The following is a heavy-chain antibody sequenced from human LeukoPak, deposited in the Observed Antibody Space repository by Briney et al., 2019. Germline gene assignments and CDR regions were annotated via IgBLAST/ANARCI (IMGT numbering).Heavy chain of an antibody. Sequence: PGGSLRLSCAASGFTFSSIAMTWVRQAPGKGLEWVSTIRSNGETTYNADSVKGRFTISRDNSKKTLYLQLNSLRVEDTAIYYCAKGQELDDGVFDPWGQGTLVTVSS. CDR2: IRSNGETT. V-gene: IGHV3-23*01. CDR1: GFTFSSIA. J-gene: IGHJ5*02. CDR3: AKGQELDDGVFDP. D-gene: IGHD1-1*01.